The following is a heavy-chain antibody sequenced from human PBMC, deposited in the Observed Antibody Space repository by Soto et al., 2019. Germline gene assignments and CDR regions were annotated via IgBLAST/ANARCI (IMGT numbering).Heavy chain of an antibody. J-gene: IGHJ4*02. V-gene: IGHV4-59*01. CDR2: IYNSGST. CDR1: GGSISSDY. CDR3: ARAPYGSGTKPYYFDY. Sequence: TLSLTCTVAGGSISSDYWSWIRHPPGKGLEWIGFIYNSGSTNYNPSLKSRVTISMDTSRNQFSLILSSVTAADTAVYYCARAPYGSGTKPYYFDYWGQGTLVTVSS. D-gene: IGHD3-10*01.